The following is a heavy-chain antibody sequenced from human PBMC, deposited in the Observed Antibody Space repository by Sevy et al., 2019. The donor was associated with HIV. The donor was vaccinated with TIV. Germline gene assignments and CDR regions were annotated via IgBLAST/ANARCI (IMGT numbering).Heavy chain of an antibody. V-gene: IGHV1-8*01. D-gene: IGHD2-2*01. CDR1: GYTFTTYD. Sequence: ASVKVSYRASGYTFTTYDINWVRQATGQGLEWMGWMSANSGNTGYAQRFQGRITMTRDTATRTAYMELSSLRAEDTAVYYCARSLSTSYYHYYAMDVWGQGTTVTVSS. CDR3: ARSLSTSYYHYYAMDV. J-gene: IGHJ6*02. CDR2: MSANSGNT.